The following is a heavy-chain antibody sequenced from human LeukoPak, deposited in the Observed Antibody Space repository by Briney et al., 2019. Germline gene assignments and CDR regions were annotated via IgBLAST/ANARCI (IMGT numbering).Heavy chain of an antibody. V-gene: IGHV1-18*01. CDR2: SSAYNGNT. CDR3: ARDHPFGDY. Sequence: ASVKGSCKASGYTFSSYGISWVRQAPGQGLEWMGWSSAYNGNTNYAQKLQGRVTMTTDTSTSTAYMELRSLRSDDAAVYYCARDHPFGDYWGQGTLVTVSS. J-gene: IGHJ4*02. CDR1: GYTFSSYG. D-gene: IGHD3-10*01.